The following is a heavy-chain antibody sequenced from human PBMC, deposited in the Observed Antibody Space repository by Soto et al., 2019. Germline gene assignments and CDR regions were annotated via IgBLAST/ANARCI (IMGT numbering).Heavy chain of an antibody. Sequence: EVQLLDSGGGLVQPGGSLRLSCAASGFTFDTNGMTWVRQVPGKGLEWVSAISAGGGTTYYADPVKGRFTISRDNSKNTLYLQMNRLRAEDTAVYYCAKVRRDFAWLSELDYFDYWGQGTPVTVSS. V-gene: IGHV3-23*01. CDR3: AKVRRDFAWLSELDYFDY. CDR2: ISAGGGTT. CDR1: GFTFDTNG. J-gene: IGHJ4*02. D-gene: IGHD3-9*01.